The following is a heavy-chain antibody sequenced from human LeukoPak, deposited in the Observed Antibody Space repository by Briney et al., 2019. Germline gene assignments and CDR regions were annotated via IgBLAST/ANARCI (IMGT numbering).Heavy chain of an antibody. CDR2: ISAYNGNT. D-gene: IGHD3-3*01. CDR3: AKVLSHYDFWSGSPYYYGMDV. J-gene: IGHJ6*02. CDR1: GYTFTGYY. V-gene: IGHV1-18*04. Sequence: ASVKVSCKASGYTFTGYYMHWVRQAPGQGLEWMGWISAYNGNTNYAQKLQGRVTMTTDTSTSTAYMELRSLRSDDTAVYYCAKVLSHYDFWSGSPYYYGMDVWGQGTTVTVSS.